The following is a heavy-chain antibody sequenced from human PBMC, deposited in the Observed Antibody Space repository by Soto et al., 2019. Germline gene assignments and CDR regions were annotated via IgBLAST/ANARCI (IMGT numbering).Heavy chain of an antibody. CDR3: AKELNGLNPPSGAFDI. CDR2: ISWNSGSI. CDR1: GFTFDDYA. J-gene: IGHJ3*02. D-gene: IGHD2-8*01. V-gene: IGHV3-9*01. Sequence: GGSLRLSCAASGFTFDDYAMHWVRQAPGKGLEWVSGISWNSGSIGYADSVKGRFTISRDNAKNSLYLQMNSLRAEDTALYYCAKELNGLNPPSGAFDIWGQGTMVTVSS.